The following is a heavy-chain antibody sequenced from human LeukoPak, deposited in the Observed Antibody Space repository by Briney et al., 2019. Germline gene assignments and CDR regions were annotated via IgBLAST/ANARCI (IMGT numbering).Heavy chain of an antibody. V-gene: IGHV3-30-3*01. CDR1: GFTFSSNA. CDR3: ASTLTTTRAP. Sequence: GGSLRLSCAASGFTFSSNAMSWVRQAPGKGLEWVAVISYDGSNKYYADSVKGRFTISRDNSKNTLYLQMNSLRAEDTAVYYCASTLTTTRAPWGQGTLVTVSS. J-gene: IGHJ5*02. D-gene: IGHD3-3*01. CDR2: ISYDGSNK.